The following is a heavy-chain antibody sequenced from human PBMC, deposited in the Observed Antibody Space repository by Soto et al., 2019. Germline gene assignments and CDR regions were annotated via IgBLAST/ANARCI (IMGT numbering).Heavy chain of an antibody. CDR2: IYYSGST. Sequence: PSETLSLTCTVSGGSISSGDYYWSWIRQPPGKGLEWIGYIYYSGSTYYNPSLKSRVTISVDTSKNQFSLKLSSVTAADTAVYYCARMIVEMAFDIWGQGTMVTVSS. CDR1: GGSISSGDYY. J-gene: IGHJ3*02. V-gene: IGHV4-30-4*01. CDR3: ARMIVEMAFDI. D-gene: IGHD3-22*01.